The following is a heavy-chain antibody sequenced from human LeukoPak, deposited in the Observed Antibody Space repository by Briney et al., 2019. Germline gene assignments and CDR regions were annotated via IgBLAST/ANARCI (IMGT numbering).Heavy chain of an antibody. CDR2: IYYSGST. D-gene: IGHD5-18*01. J-gene: IGHJ5*02. CDR3: ARHEVDTAMVTLAGWFDP. CDR1: GGSISSSSYY. V-gene: IGHV4-39*01. Sequence: PSETLSLTCTVSGGSISSSSYYWGWIRQPPGKGLEWIGSIYYSGSTYYNPSLKSRVTISVDTSKNQFSRKLSSVTAADTAVYYCARHEVDTAMVTLAGWFDPWGQGTLVTVSS.